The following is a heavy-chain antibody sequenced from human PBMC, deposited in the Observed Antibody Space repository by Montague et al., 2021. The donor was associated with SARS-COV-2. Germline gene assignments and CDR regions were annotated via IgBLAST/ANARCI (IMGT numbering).Heavy chain of an antibody. J-gene: IGHJ6*02. CDR1: GGSLSGYY. V-gene: IGHV4-34*01. CDR2: INHSGST. CDR3: ARGRRRYNWRDETSYYYGMDV. D-gene: IGHD1-20*01. Sequence: SETLSLTCAVYGGSLSGYYWSWIRQPPGKGLEWIGEINHSGSTNYNPSLKSRVTISLDTSKSQFSLKLSSVTAADTAVYYRARGRRRYNWRDETSYYYGMDVWGRGTTVTVSS.